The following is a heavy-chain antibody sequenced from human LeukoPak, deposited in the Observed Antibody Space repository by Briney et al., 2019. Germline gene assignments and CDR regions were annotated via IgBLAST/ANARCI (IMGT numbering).Heavy chain of an antibody. CDR2: ITPDGTST. CDR1: GFTFSGAW. V-gene: IGHV3-74*01. Sequence: GGSLRLSCVGSGFTFSGAWMHWVRQVPGKGLVWVSGITPDGTSTPYADSVRGRFTISRDNARNTVYLQMNSLRVDDTAVYYCVSPKDHRGQGTLVTVSS. J-gene: IGHJ4*02. CDR3: VSPKDH.